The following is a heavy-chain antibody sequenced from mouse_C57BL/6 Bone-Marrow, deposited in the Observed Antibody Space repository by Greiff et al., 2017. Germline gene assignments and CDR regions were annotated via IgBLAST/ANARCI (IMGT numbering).Heavy chain of an antibody. CDR1: GYTFTDYE. J-gene: IGHJ4*01. Sequence: VKLVESGAELVRPGASVTLSCKASGYTFTDYEMHWVKQTPVHGLEWIGAIDPETGGTAYNQKFKGKAILTADKSSSTAYMELRSLTSEDSAVYYCTRMVYYGNYEGAMDYWGQGTSVTVSS. V-gene: IGHV1-15*01. CDR2: IDPETGGT. CDR3: TRMVYYGNYEGAMDY. D-gene: IGHD2-1*01.